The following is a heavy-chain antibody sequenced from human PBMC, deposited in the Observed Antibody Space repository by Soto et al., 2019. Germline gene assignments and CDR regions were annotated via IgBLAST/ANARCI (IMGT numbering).Heavy chain of an antibody. CDR2: IYYSGST. J-gene: IGHJ3*02. CDR1: GGSISSYY. CDR3: ARVTTGAFDI. Sequence: ETLSLTCTVSGGSISSYYWSWIRQPPGKGLEWIGYIYYSGSTNYNPSLRSRVTISVDTSKNQFSLKLSSVTAADTAVYYCARVTTGAFDIWGQGTMVTVSS. V-gene: IGHV4-59*01. D-gene: IGHD1-1*01.